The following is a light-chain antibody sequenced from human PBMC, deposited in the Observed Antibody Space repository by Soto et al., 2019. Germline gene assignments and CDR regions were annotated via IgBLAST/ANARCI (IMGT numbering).Light chain of an antibody. Sequence: DIHMTQSPSSLSASVGDRVTITCRARQSISSYLNWYQQTPGTAPKLLIYAESSLQSGVPSTFSGSGSGTDFTLTIRSLQPADFATYYCQQSYRTPRTFGQGIKVDIK. V-gene: IGKV1-39*01. CDR2: AES. CDR3: QQSYRTPRT. J-gene: IGKJ1*01. CDR1: QSISSY.